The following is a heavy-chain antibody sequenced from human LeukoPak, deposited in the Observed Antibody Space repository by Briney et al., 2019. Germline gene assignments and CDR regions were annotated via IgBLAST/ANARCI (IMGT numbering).Heavy chain of an antibody. CDR1: GGSISSYY. J-gene: IGHJ6*03. D-gene: IGHD3-10*01. V-gene: IGHV4-59*08. Sequence: PSETLSLTCTVSGGSISSYYWSWIRQPPGKGLEWIGYIYYSGSTNYNPSLKSRVTISVDTSKNQFSLKLSSVTAADTAVYYCARLDYYGSGSYYRPFYYYYYMDVWGKGTTVTISS. CDR3: ARLDYYGSGSYYRPFYYYYYMDV. CDR2: IYYSGST.